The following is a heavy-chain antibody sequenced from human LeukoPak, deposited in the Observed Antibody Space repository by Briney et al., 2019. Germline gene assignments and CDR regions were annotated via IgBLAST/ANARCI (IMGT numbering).Heavy chain of an antibody. CDR1: GFTFSSYA. D-gene: IGHD2-8*02. CDR3: AKGILGSCSGVTCYEFDY. CDR2: IIGSGRDT. V-gene: IGHV3-23*01. Sequence: GGSLRLSCAASGFTFSSYAMNWVRQAPGKRLEWVSSIIGSGRDTYYADSVKGRITISRDNPKNTVYLQMNSLRAEDTALYYCAKGILGSCSGVTCYEFDYWGQGTLVTVSS. J-gene: IGHJ4*02.